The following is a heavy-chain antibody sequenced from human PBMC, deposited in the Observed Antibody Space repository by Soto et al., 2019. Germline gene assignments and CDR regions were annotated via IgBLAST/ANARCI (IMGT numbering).Heavy chain of an antibody. CDR2: ISSSSSYI. CDR1: GFTFSSYS. Sequence: GGSLRLSCAASGFTFSSYSMNWVRQAPGKRLEWVSSISSSSSYIYYADSVKGRFTISRDNAKNSLYLQMNSLRAEDTAVYYCAREIGGYIWGSYRYTVDDAFDIWGQGTMVTVSS. D-gene: IGHD3-16*02. V-gene: IGHV3-21*01. CDR3: AREIGGYIWGSYRYTVDDAFDI. J-gene: IGHJ3*02.